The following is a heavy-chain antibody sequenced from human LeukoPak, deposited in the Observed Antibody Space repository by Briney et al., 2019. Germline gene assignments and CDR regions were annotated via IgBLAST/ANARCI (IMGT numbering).Heavy chain of an antibody. CDR2: ISAYNGNT. Sequence: ASVKVSCKASGYTFTSYGISWVRQAPGQGLEWMGWISAYNGNTNYAQKLQGRVTMTTDTSTNTAYMELRSLRSDDTAVYYCARINSGYYYYGMDVWGQGTTVTVSS. CDR1: GYTFTSYG. V-gene: IGHV1-18*01. D-gene: IGHD4-23*01. CDR3: ARINSGYYYYGMDV. J-gene: IGHJ6*02.